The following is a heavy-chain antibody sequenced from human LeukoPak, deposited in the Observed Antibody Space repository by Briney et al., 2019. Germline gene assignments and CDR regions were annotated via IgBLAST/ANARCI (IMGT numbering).Heavy chain of an antibody. V-gene: IGHV3-23*01. J-gene: IGHJ4*02. CDR3: AKDIVLRVYAKKGEWVFDY. Sequence: GGSLRLSCAASGFTFSSYAMSWVRQAPGKGLEWVSAISGSGGSTYYADSVKGRFTISRDNSKNTLYLQMNSLRAEDTAVYYCAKDIVLRVYAKKGEWVFDYWGQETLVTVSS. CDR2: ISGSGGST. D-gene: IGHD2-8*01. CDR1: GFTFSSYA.